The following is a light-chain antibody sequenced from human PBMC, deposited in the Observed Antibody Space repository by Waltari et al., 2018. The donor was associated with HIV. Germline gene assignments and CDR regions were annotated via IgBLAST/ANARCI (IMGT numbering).Light chain of an antibody. CDR1: KLGDKY. Sequence: SYELTQPPSVSVSPGQTASITCSGDKLGDKYACWYQQKPGQSPVLVIYQDSKRPSRIPERFSGSNSGNTATLTISWTQAMDEADYYCQAWDSSTGVFGTGTKVTVL. J-gene: IGLJ1*01. V-gene: IGLV3-1*01. CDR3: QAWDSSTGV. CDR2: QDS.